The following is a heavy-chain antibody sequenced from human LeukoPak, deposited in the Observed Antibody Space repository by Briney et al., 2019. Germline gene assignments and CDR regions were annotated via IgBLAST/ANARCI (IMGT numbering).Heavy chain of an antibody. V-gene: IGHV3-30*02. CDR3: AKLAELVVTNNWFDP. D-gene: IGHD2-15*01. Sequence: GGSLRLSCTASGFTFSSYAMLWVRQAPGKGLEWLAFIRYDGTNTHYADSVKGRFTISRDNSENTLYLQMNTLTIEDTAVYYCAKLAELVVTNNWFDPWGQGTLVTVSS. CDR1: GFTFSSYA. CDR2: IRYDGTNT. J-gene: IGHJ5*02.